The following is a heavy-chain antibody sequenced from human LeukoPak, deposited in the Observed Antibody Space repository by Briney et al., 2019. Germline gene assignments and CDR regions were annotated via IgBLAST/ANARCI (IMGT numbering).Heavy chain of an antibody. Sequence: GGSLRLSCAASGFTFSSYAMSWVRQAPGKGLEWVSAISGSGGSTYYADSVKGRFTISRDNSKNTLYLQMNSLRAEDTGVYYCAKEGYCSGGSCYGLPYFDYWGQGTLVTVSS. CDR2: ISGSGGST. CDR3: AKEGYCSGGSCYGLPYFDY. D-gene: IGHD2-15*01. J-gene: IGHJ4*02. V-gene: IGHV3-23*01. CDR1: GFTFSSYA.